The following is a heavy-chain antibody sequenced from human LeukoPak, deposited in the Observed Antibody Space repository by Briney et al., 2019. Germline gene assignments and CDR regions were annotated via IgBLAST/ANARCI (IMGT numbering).Heavy chain of an antibody. J-gene: IGHJ3*02. V-gene: IGHV4-59*08. CDR3: ARHYPYYYDSSGYAFDI. Sequence: SETLSLTCAVYGGSFSGYYWSWIRQPPGKGLEWIGYIYYSGSTNYNPSLKSRVTISVDTSKNQFSLKLSSVTAADTAVYYCARHYPYYYDSSGYAFDIWGQGTMVTVSS. CDR1: GGSFSGYY. CDR2: IYYSGST. D-gene: IGHD3-22*01.